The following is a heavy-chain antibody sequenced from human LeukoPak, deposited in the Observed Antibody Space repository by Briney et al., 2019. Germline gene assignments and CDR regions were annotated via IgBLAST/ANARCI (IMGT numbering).Heavy chain of an antibody. Sequence: PSETLSLTCPVSGGSISSSSYYWGWIRQPPGKGLEWIGSISYSGRTNYNPSLRSRLSISVDTSKNQFSLKLSSVTAAEAAVYYCATLNTSRWYFDYWGQGTLVTVSP. V-gene: IGHV4-39*01. CDR1: GGSISSSSYY. CDR3: ATLNTSRWYFDY. J-gene: IGHJ4*02. D-gene: IGHD2-2*01. CDR2: ISYSGRT.